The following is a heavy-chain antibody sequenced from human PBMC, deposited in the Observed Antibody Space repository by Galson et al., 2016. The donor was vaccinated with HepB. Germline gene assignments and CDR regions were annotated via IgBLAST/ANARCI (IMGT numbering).Heavy chain of an antibody. CDR3: ARCLQDITGDDAFDI. J-gene: IGHJ3*02. D-gene: IGHD1-14*01. Sequence: SLRLSCAASGFTFGSHAMTWVRQGPGKGLEWVSGISDGGGLTHYRHSVRGRFTISRDNSKNTLYLQMINLRAEDTAIYYCARCLQDITGDDAFDIWGRGTIVTVSP. V-gene: IGHV3-23*01. CDR2: ISDGGGLT. CDR1: GFTFGSHA.